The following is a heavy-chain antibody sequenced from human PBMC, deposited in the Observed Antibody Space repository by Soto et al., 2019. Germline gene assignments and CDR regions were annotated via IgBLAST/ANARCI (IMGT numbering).Heavy chain of an antibody. J-gene: IGHJ4*02. D-gene: IGHD1-26*01. CDR3: AKDRGSYYYDY. Sequence: GGSLRLSCAASGFTFSSYGMHWVRQAPGKGLEWVAVISYDGSNKYYADSVKGRFTISRDNSKNTLYLQMNSLRAEDTAVYYCAKDRGSYYYDYWGQGTLVPSPQ. V-gene: IGHV3-30*18. CDR2: ISYDGSNK. CDR1: GFTFSSYG.